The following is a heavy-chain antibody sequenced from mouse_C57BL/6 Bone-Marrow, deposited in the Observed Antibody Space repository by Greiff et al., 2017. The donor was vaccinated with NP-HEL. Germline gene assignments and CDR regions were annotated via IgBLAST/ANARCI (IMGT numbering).Heavy chain of an antibody. CDR1: GFTFSSYA. CDR2: ISSGGDYI. Sequence: EVKLVESGEGLVKPGGSLKLSCAASGFTFSSYAMSWVRQTPEKRLEWVAYISSGGDYIYYADTVKGRFTISRDNARNTLYLQMSSLKSEDTAMYYCTRDEGYYYGSSYPPWFAYWGQGTLVTVSA. D-gene: IGHD1-1*01. CDR3: TRDEGYYYGSSYPPWFAY. J-gene: IGHJ3*01. V-gene: IGHV5-9-1*02.